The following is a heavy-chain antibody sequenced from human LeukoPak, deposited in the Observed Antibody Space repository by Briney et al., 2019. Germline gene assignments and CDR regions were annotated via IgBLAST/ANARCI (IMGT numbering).Heavy chain of an antibody. CDR1: GFTFSTYA. Sequence: PGGSLRLSCAASGFTFSTYAMSWVRQAPGKGLEWVSAISGSADSTYYADSVKGQFAISRDNSKNTLYLQMNSLRAEDTAVYFCAKDRGGSYYFDYWGQGTLVTVSS. J-gene: IGHJ4*02. V-gene: IGHV3-23*01. D-gene: IGHD3-10*01. CDR3: AKDRGGSYYFDY. CDR2: ISGSADST.